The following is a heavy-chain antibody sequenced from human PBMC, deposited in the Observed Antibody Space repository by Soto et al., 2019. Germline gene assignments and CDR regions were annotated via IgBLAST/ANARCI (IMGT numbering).Heavy chain of an antibody. CDR2: IIPILGIA. CDR3: ARGGFDESRSTLGY. D-gene: IGHD1-26*01. Sequence: SVKVSCKASGGTFSSYTISWVRQAPGQGLEWMGRIIPILGIANYAQKFQGRVTITADKSTSTAYMELSSLRSEDTAVYYCARGGFDESRSTLGYWGQGTRVTVSS. V-gene: IGHV1-69*02. CDR1: GGTFSSYT. J-gene: IGHJ4*02.